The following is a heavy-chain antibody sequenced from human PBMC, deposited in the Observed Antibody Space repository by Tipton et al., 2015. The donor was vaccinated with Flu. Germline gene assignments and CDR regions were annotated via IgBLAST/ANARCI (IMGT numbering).Heavy chain of an antibody. V-gene: IGHV4-39*07. CDR1: SGSIRSTNYF. CDR3: AGDKVTTTFDF. J-gene: IGHJ4*02. Sequence: GLVKPSETLSLTCTVSSGSIRSTNYFCAWIRQPPGKRLELIGSIYPSGTTYYNPSLESRVTISIDTSRNQFSLKMNSVTAADTAVYYCAGDKVTTTFDFWGQGTLVTVSS. CDR2: IYPSGTT. D-gene: IGHD4-17*01.